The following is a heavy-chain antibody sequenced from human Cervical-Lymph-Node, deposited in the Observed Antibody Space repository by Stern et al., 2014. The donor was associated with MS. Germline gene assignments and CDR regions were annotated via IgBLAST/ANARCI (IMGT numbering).Heavy chain of an antibody. J-gene: IGHJ4*02. CDR3: ARGPPYYFDY. CDR1: GFTFSSYG. Sequence: MQLVESGGGVVQPGRSLRLSCAASGFTFSSYGMHWVRQAPGKGLEWVAVIWYDGSNKYYADSVKGRFTISRDNSKNTLYLQMTSLRAEDTAVYYCARGPPYYFDYWGQGTLVTVSS. CDR2: IWYDGSNK. V-gene: IGHV3-33*01.